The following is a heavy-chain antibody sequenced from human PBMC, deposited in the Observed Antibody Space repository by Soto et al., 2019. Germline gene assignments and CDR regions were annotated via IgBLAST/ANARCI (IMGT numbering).Heavy chain of an antibody. V-gene: IGHV3-23*01. CDR2: ISRSGDST. Sequence: EVQLLESGGGLVQPGGSLRLSCAASGFTFSSYAMTWVRQAPGKGLEWVSTISRSGDSTYYRDSVKGRFTISRDNSKNTVSLQMNSLRAEDTAGYYCAKTDKFNPQSSGWANRFDYWGQGTLVTVSS. D-gene: IGHD6-19*01. CDR1: GFTFSSYA. J-gene: IGHJ4*02. CDR3: AKTDKFNPQSSGWANRFDY.